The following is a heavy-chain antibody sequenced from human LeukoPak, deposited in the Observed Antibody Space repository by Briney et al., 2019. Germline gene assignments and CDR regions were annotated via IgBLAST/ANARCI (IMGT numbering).Heavy chain of an antibody. V-gene: IGHV3-48*01. CDR3: ARGLAVAGKNAFDI. CDR2: ISRSSDII. CDR1: GFTFSSYN. D-gene: IGHD6-19*01. J-gene: IGHJ3*02. Sequence: GGSLRLSCAASGFTFSSYNMNWVRQAPGKGLEWISYISRSSDIIYYGDSVKGRFTISRDNAKNSLYLQMNSLRAEDTAVYYCARGLAVAGKNAFDIWGQGTMVTVSS.